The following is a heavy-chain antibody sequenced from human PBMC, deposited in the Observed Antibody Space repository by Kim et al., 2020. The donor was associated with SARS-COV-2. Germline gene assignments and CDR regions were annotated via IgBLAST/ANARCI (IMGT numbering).Heavy chain of an antibody. J-gene: IGHJ6*02. CDR1: GGSFSGYY. CDR3: ARGPYVLRYFDWLEGPPDAYGMDV. CDR2: INHSGST. D-gene: IGHD3-9*01. Sequence: SETLSLTCAVYGGSFSGYYWSWIRQPPGKGLEWIGEINHSGSTNYNPSLKSRVTISVDTSKNQFSLKLSSVTAADTAVYYCARGPYVLRYFDWLEGPPDAYGMDVWGQGTTVTVSS. V-gene: IGHV4-34*01.